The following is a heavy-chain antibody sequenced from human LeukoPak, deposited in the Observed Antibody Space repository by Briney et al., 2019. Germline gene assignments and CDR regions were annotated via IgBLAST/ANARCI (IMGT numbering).Heavy chain of an antibody. CDR1: GFTFSNHG. Sequence: GGSLRLSCAASGFTFSNHGMNWVRQAPGKGLEWVSGISPSGDIRYYADSVKGRFTISRDNSKNTLYLEVISLRAEDTAVYYCARDWPPHYFDYWGQGTLVTVSS. CDR3: ARDWPPHYFDY. J-gene: IGHJ4*02. CDR2: ISPSGDIR. V-gene: IGHV3-23*01.